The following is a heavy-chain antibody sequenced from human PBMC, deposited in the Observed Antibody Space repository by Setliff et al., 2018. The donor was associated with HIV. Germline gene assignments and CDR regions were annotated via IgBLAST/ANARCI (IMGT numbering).Heavy chain of an antibody. Sequence: GGSLRLSCATSGFTLSDHHMNWIRQAPGKGLEWVSRINSDGSSTSYADSVKGRFTISRDNAKNTLYLQMNSLRAEDTAVYYCADQYSSSWTTFDYWGQGTLVTVSS. D-gene: IGHD6-13*01. J-gene: IGHJ4*02. CDR3: ADQYSSSWTTFDY. V-gene: IGHV3-74*01. CDR2: INSDGSST. CDR1: GFTLSDHH.